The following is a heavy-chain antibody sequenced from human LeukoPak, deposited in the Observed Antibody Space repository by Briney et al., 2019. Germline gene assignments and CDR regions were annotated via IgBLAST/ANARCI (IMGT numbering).Heavy chain of an antibody. CDR3: AKHGDYYGSGSYDY. J-gene: IGHJ4*02. V-gene: IGHV3-23*01. D-gene: IGHD3-10*01. Sequence: QPGGSLRLSCAASGFTFSSYAMSWVRQAPGKGLEWVSAISGSGGSTYYADSVKGRFTISRDNSKNTLYLQMNSLRAEDTAVYYCAKHGDYYGSGSYDYWGQGTLVTVSS. CDR2: ISGSGGST. CDR1: GFTFSSYA.